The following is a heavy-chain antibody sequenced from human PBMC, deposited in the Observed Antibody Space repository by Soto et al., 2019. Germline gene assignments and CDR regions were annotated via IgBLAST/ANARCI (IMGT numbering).Heavy chain of an antibody. CDR1: GFTFDDYA. V-gene: IGHV3-9*01. J-gene: IGHJ6*03. CDR2: ISWNSGSI. CDR3: AKIGYDYYYYMDV. Sequence: EVQLVESGGGLVQPGRSLRLSCAASGFTFDDYAMHWVRQAPGKGLEWVSGISWNSGSIGYADSVKGRFTISRDNAKNSLYLQMNSLRAEDTALYYCAKIGYDYYYYMDVWGKGTTVTVSS.